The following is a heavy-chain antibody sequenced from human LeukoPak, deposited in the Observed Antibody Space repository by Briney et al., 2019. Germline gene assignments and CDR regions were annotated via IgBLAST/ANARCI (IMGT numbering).Heavy chain of an antibody. V-gene: IGHV1-69*13. D-gene: IGHD2-2*01. CDR2: IIPIFGTA. CDR1: GGTFSSYA. J-gene: IGHJ4*02. Sequence: SVTVSCKASGGTFSSYAISWVRQAPGQGLEWMGGIIPIFGTANYAQKFQGRVTITADESTSTAYMELSSLRSEDTAVYYCARAGTRSITSCCYWGQGTLVTVSS. CDR3: ARAGTRSITSCCY.